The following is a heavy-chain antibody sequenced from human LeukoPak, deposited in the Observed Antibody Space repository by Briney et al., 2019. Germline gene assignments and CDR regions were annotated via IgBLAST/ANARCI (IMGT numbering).Heavy chain of an antibody. CDR1: GYTFTGYY. J-gene: IGHJ4*02. Sequence: GASVKVSCKASGYTFTGYYMHWVRQAPGQGLEWMGWINPNSGGTNYAQKFQGRVTMTRDTSISTAYMELSRLRSDDTAVYYCARVPDSIAAAHYFDYWGQGTLVTVSS. CDR3: ARVPDSIAAAHYFDY. CDR2: INPNSGGT. D-gene: IGHD6-13*01. V-gene: IGHV1-2*02.